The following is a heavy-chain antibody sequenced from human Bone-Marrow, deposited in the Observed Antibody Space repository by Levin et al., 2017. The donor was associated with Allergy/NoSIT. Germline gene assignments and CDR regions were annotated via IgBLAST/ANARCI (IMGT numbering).Heavy chain of an antibody. V-gene: IGHV1-69*13. CDR3: ASRVRNWFDP. Sequence: ASVKVSCKASGGTFSSYAISWVRQAPGQGLEWMGGIIPIFGTANYAQKFQGRVTITADESTSTAYMELSSLRSEDTAVYYCASRVRNWFDPWGQGTLVTVSS. J-gene: IGHJ5*02. CDR1: GGTFSSYA. CDR2: IIPIFGTA.